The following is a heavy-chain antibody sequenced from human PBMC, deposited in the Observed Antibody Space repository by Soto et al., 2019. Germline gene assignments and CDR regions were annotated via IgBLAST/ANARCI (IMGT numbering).Heavy chain of an antibody. D-gene: IGHD3-3*01. CDR3: ASYRLRFLEWSRDEYYYYGMDV. CDR1: GGTFSSYA. V-gene: IGHV1-69*13. J-gene: IGHJ6*02. CDR2: IIPIFGTA. Sequence: SVKVSCKASGGTFSSYAISWVRQAPGQGLEWMGGIIPIFGTANYAQKFQGRVTITADESTSTAYMELSSLRSEDTAVYYCASYRLRFLEWSRDEYYYYGMDVWGQGTTVTVSS.